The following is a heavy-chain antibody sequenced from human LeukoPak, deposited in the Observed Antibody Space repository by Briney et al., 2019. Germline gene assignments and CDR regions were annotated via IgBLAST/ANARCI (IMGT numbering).Heavy chain of an antibody. Sequence: GPLRLSCAASGFTFSPLGMNWVRQAPGKGLEWVAVIWYDGSNKYYADSVKGRFTISRDNSKNTLYLQMNSLRAEDTAVYYCARDDLVGAYYWGQGTLVTVSS. CDR1: GFTFSPLG. D-gene: IGHD1-26*01. CDR3: ARDDLVGAYY. J-gene: IGHJ4*02. CDR2: IWYDGSNK. V-gene: IGHV3-33*08.